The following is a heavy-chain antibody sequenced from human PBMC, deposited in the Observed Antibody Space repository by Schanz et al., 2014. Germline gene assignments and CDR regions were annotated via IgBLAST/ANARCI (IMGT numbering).Heavy chain of an antibody. J-gene: IGHJ5*02. D-gene: IGHD3-3*01. CDR1: GGTFSTYP. Sequence: QVQLVQSGAEVKKPGSSMKVSCKASGGTFSTYPINWLRQAPGQGLEWVGWISPYTGNTHYFDKMEGRVTMTTDTSTSTVYMELSSLRSEDTAIYYCARGNTIFGVVILGWLDPWGQGTLVTDSS. CDR3: ARGNTIFGVVILGWLDP. V-gene: IGHV1-18*04. CDR2: ISPYTGNT.